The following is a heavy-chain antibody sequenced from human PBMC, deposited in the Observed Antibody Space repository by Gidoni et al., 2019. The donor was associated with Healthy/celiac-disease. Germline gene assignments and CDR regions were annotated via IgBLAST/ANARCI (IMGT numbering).Heavy chain of an antibody. J-gene: IGHJ6*03. CDR2: ICHSGST. CDR3: ARAVRCSSTSCYFNYYYYMDV. Sequence: QVQLQESGPGLVKPSGTLSLTCAVSGGSISSSNWWSGVRQPPGKGLDWFVEICHSGSTNYNPSLKSRVTISVDKSKNQFSLKLSSVTAADTAVYYCARAVRCSSTSCYFNYYYYMDVWGKGTTVTVSS. D-gene: IGHD2-2*01. CDR1: GGSISSSNW. V-gene: IGHV4-4*02.